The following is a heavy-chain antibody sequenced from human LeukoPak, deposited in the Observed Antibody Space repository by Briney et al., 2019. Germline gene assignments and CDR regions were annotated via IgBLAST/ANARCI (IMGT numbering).Heavy chain of an antibody. CDR1: GGTFSSYA. CDR3: ARSFWSGPNFDY. J-gene: IGHJ4*02. CDR2: IIPIFGTA. Sequence: GASVKVSCKASGGTFSSYAISWVRQAPGQGLEWMGGIIPIFGTANYAQKFQGRVTITADESTSTAYMELSGLRSEDTAVYYCARSFWSGPNFDYWGQGTLVTVSS. V-gene: IGHV1-69*13. D-gene: IGHD3-3*01.